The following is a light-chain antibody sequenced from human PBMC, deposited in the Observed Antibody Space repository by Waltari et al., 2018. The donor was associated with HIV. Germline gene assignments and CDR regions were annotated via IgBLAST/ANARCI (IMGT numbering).Light chain of an antibody. CDR2: RDN. CDR1: SSNIGTNY. Sequence: QSVLTQPPSASATPGQRVTISCSGSSSNIGTNYVFWYQQFPGMAPKLLIFRDNERPSGVPDRFSGSRSGTAASLVISGLRSEDEAEYYCAAWDDSLNGLYVFGSGTRVTVL. CDR3: AAWDDSLNGLYV. V-gene: IGLV1-47*01. J-gene: IGLJ1*01.